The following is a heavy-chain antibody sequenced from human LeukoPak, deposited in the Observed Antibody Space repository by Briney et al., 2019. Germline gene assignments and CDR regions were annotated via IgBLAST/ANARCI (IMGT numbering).Heavy chain of an antibody. Sequence: SGGSLRLSCAASGFGFSNYWMSWVRQAPGKGLEWVANMNEDGSEKNYVDSVKGRFTISRDNAQDSLYLQMNSLRAKDTAVYYCARDRGYSNFDYWGQGTLLTVSS. J-gene: IGHJ4*02. D-gene: IGHD4-11*01. CDR1: GFGFSNYW. V-gene: IGHV3-7*01. CDR2: MNEDGSEK. CDR3: ARDRGYSNFDY.